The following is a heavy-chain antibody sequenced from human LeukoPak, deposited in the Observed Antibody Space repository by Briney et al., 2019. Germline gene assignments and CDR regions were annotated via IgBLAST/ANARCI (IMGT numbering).Heavy chain of an antibody. V-gene: IGHV4-4*07. CDR3: ARDSNLEYSSSRGLGR. J-gene: IGHJ4*02. D-gene: IGHD6-6*01. CDR2: IYASGST. Sequence: SETLSLTCTVSGGSISSYYWSWIRQPARKGLEWIGRIYASGSTYYNPSLKSRVTMSVDTSKNQFSLRLTTVTAADTAVYYCARDSNLEYSSSRGLGRWGQGTLVTVSS. CDR1: GGSISSYY.